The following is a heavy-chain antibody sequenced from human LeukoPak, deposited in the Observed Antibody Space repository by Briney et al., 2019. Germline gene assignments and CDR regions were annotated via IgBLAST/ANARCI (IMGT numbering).Heavy chain of an antibody. CDR3: AHKSESGGWFDY. Sequence: SGPTLVNPTQTLTLTCTFSGLSLSTSGVAVGWIRQPPGKALEWLALIYWDDDKRYSSSLKSRLTITKYTSKNQVVLTMTNMGPVDTATYYCAHKSESGGWFDYWGQGPLVTVSS. D-gene: IGHD6-19*01. V-gene: IGHV2-5*02. CDR1: GLSLSTSGVA. J-gene: IGHJ4*02. CDR2: IYWDDDK.